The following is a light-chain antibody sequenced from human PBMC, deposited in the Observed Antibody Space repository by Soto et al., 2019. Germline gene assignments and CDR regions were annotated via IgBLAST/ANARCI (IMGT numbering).Light chain of an antibody. CDR1: QSISKS. J-gene: IGKJ3*01. V-gene: IGKV3-11*01. Sequence: EIVLTQSPATLSLSPGERATLSCRASQSISKSLAWYQQNRGQAPRLVIFDASKRAAGIPARFSGSGSGTDFTLTISSLEPEAFAVYNCQQRTNWPLSFTFGPGTKVDI. CDR2: DAS. CDR3: QQRTNWPLSFT.